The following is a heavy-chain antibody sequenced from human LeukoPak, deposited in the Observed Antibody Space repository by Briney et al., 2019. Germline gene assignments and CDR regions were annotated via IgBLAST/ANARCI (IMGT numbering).Heavy chain of an antibody. D-gene: IGHD2-8*01. CDR1: GYTFIGSY. Sequence: ASVKVSCKASGYTFIGSYIHWVRQAPGQGLEWMGRINPNSGDTDYAQNFQGRVTMTRDTSITTAYMELSSLTSADTAVYFCARSAEHCNNGVCFTDYYMDVWGKGTTVTVSS. V-gene: IGHV1-2*06. CDR3: ARSAEHCNNGVCFTDYYMDV. CDR2: INPNSGDT. J-gene: IGHJ6*03.